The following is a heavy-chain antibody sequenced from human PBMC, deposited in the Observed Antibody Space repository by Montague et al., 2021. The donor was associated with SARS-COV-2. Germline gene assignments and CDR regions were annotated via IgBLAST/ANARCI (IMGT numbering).Heavy chain of an antibody. D-gene: IGHD3-22*01. Sequence: SETLSLTRAVYGGSFSDYFWTWIRQPPGKGLEWIGEINHRGTSNXNPPLKSRVSISVDTSKNQFSLYLGSVTAADTAVYYCARGRQHFNMIVVVMTGGEYYFDYWGQGTLVTVSS. CDR1: GGSFSDYF. J-gene: IGHJ4*02. CDR2: INHRGTS. CDR3: ARGRQHFNMIVVVMTGGEYYFDY. V-gene: IGHV4-34*01.